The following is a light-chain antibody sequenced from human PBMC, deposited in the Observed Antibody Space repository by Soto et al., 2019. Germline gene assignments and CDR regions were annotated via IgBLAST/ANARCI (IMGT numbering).Light chain of an antibody. Sequence: EIVLTQSPGTLSLSPGERATLSCRASQSVSSSYLAWYQQKPGQAPRLLIYGASSRATGIPDRFSGSGSGTEFTLTISRLEPEDFAVYYCHHYGTSPETFGQGTKLEIK. V-gene: IGKV3-20*01. CDR1: QSVSSSY. J-gene: IGKJ2*01. CDR2: GAS. CDR3: HHYGTSPET.